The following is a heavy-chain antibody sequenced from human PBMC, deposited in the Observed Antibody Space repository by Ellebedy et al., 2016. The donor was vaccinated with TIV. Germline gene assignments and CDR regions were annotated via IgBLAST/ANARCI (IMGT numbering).Heavy chain of an antibody. J-gene: IGHJ5*02. Sequence: GESLKISXAASGFTFDDYGMSWVRQAPGKGLEWVSGINWNGGSTGYADSVKGRFTISRDNAKNSLYLQMNSLRAEDTALYYCAREVVPAAIGGWFDPWGQGTLVTVSS. D-gene: IGHD2-2*02. CDR3: AREVVPAAIGGWFDP. CDR2: INWNGGST. V-gene: IGHV3-20*04. CDR1: GFTFDDYG.